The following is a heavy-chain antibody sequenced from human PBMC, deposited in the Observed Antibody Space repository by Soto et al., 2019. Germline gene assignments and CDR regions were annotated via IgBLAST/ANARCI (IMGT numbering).Heavy chain of an antibody. D-gene: IGHD6-19*01. J-gene: IGHJ4*02. CDR2: ISYDGSNK. V-gene: IGHV3-30*03. CDR3: ERGGRGPGMAGTLFDY. Sequence: QVQLVESGGGVVQPGRSLRLSCAASGFTFSSYGMHWVRQAPGKGLEWVAVISYDGSNKYYADSVKGRFTISRDNSKNTLYLQMNSLRAEDTAVYYCERGGRGPGMAGTLFDYWGQGTLVTVSS. CDR1: GFTFSSYG.